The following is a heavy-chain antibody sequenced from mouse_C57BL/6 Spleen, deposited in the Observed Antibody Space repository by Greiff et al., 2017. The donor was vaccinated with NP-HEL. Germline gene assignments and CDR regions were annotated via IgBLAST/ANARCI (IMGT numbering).Heavy chain of an antibody. V-gene: IGHV1-74*01. J-gene: IGHJ4*01. CDR2: IHPSDSVT. CDR1: GYTFTSYW. Sequence: QVQLQQPGAELVKPGASVKVSCKASGYTFTSYWMHWVKQRPGQGLEWIGRIHPSDSVTNYNQKFKGKATLTVDKSSSTAYMQLSSLTSEDSAVYYCAIARSYYAMDYWGQGTSVTVSS. CDR3: AIARSYYAMDY.